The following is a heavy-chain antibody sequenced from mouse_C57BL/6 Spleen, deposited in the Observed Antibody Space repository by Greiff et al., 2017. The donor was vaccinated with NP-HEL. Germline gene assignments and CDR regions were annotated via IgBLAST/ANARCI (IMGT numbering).Heavy chain of an antibody. CDR3: ARYYDYDVEAMDY. CDR1: GYTFTSYW. Sequence: QVQLQQPGAELVKPGASVKMSCKASGYTFTSYWITWVKQRPGQGLEWIGDIYPGSGSTNYNEKFKSKATLTVDTSSSTAYMQLRSLTSEDSAVYYCARYYDYDVEAMDYWGQGTSVTVSS. V-gene: IGHV1-55*01. CDR2: IYPGSGST. D-gene: IGHD2-4*01. J-gene: IGHJ4*01.